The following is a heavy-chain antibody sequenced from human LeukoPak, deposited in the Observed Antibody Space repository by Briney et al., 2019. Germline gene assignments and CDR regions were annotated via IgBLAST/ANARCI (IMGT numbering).Heavy chain of an antibody. Sequence: PSETLSLTCTVSGGSISSGSYYWGWIRQPPGKGLEWIGSIYYSGSTYYNPSLKSRVTISVDTSKNQFSLKLSSVTAADTAVYYCARGITMVRGASVWFDPWGQGTLVTVSS. CDR2: IYYSGST. CDR3: ARGITMVRGASVWFDP. D-gene: IGHD3-10*01. CDR1: GGSISSGSYY. V-gene: IGHV4-39*07. J-gene: IGHJ5*02.